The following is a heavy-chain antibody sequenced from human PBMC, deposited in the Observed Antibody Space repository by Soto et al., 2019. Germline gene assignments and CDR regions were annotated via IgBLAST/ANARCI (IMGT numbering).Heavy chain of an antibody. CDR2: ISYDGSNK. D-gene: IGHD3-22*01. V-gene: IGHV3-30*18. Sequence: GSLRLSCAASGFTFSSYGMHWVRQAPGKGLEWVAVISYDGSNKYYAGAVKGRFTISRDNSKNTLYLQMSSLRAEDTAVYYCVKNGSSGYCHFYDSECWGKGNKLRLSS. CDR3: VKNGSSGYCHFYDSEC. CDR1: GFTFSSYG. J-gene: IGHJ6*04.